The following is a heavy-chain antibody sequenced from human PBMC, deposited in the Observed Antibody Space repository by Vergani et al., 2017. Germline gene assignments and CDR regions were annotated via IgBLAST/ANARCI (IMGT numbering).Heavy chain of an antibody. J-gene: IGHJ3*02. CDR1: GGSISSSNW. Sequence: VQLVESGGGLVQPGGSLTLTCAVSGGSISSSNWWSWVRQPPGKGLEWIGEIYHSGSTNYNPSLKSRVTISVDKSKNQFSLKLSSVTAADTAVYYCARNPYCGGDCYSDAFDIWGQGTMVTVSS. CDR3: ARNPYCGGDCYSDAFDI. CDR2: IYHSGST. D-gene: IGHD2-21*02. V-gene: IGHV4-4*02.